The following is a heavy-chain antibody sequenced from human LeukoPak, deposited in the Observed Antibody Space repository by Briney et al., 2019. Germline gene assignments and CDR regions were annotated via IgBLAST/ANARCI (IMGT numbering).Heavy chain of an antibody. CDR2: IRGDGGDT. J-gene: IGHJ4*02. D-gene: IGHD3-10*01. CDR3: ARDRVLGSGSSDY. Sequence: GGSLRLSCTVSGFTFSNYWMHWVRQAPGKGLVWVSRIRGDGGDTNYADSVKGRFTVSRDNAKNTLYLQMNSLTTEDTAVYFCARDRVLGSGSSDYWGQGTLVTVSS. V-gene: IGHV3-74*01. CDR1: GFTFSNYW.